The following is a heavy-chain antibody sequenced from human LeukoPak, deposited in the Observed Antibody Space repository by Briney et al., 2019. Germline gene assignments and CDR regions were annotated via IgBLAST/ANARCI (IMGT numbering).Heavy chain of an antibody. CDR2: ISSSGGST. V-gene: IGHV3-23*01. Sequence: GGSLRLSCAASGFXFSSYAISWVRQAPGKGLEWVSTISSSGGSTYYADSVKGRFTISRDDSMETLYLQMNSLRAEDTAIYYCAKDLRQYGSGSHLDYWGQGTLVTVSS. CDR3: AKDLRQYGSGSHLDY. D-gene: IGHD3-10*01. CDR1: GFXFSSYA. J-gene: IGHJ4*02.